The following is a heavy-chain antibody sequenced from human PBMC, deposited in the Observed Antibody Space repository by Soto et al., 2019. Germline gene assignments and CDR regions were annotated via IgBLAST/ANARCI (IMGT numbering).Heavy chain of an antibody. V-gene: IGHV1-69*13. J-gene: IGHJ6*02. CDR3: ARGVVVVVAARVYYYYGMDV. CDR1: GGTFSRYG. D-gene: IGHD2-15*01. Sequence: SVKVSCKASGGTFSRYGISWVRQAPGQGLEWMGGIIPIFGTANYAQKFQGRVTITADESTSTAYMELGSLRSDDTAVYYCARGVVVVVAARVYYYYGMDVWGQGTTVTVSS. CDR2: IIPIFGTA.